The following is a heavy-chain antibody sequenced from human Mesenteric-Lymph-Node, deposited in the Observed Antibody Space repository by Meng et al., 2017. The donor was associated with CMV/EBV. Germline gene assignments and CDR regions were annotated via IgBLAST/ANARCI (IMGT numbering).Heavy chain of an antibody. J-gene: IGHJ5*02. CDR2: IIPILGIA. V-gene: IGHV1-69*02. CDR3: XXGIAAAGSRWFDP. Sequence: QVQLXQSGAEVKKPGSSVKVFCKASGGTFSSYTISWVRQAPGQGLEWMGRIIPILGIANYAQKFQGXVTITADKSTSTAYMELSSXRSEXTXVYXXXXGIAAAGSRWFDPWGQGTLVTVSS. D-gene: IGHD6-13*01. CDR1: GGTFSSYT.